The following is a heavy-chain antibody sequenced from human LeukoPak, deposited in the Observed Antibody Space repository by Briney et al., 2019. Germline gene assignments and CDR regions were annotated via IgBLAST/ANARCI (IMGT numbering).Heavy chain of an antibody. CDR3: ARDEWYYDYVWGSYRFSYFDY. V-gene: IGHV6-1*01. CDR2: TYYRSNLYN. CDR1: GDSVSSNSAA. Sequence: SQTLSLTCALSGDSVSSNSAAWNWIRQSPSRGLEWLVRTYYRSNLYNDYAVSVKSRITINPDTSKNQFSLQLNSVTPEDTAVYYCARDEWYYDYVWGSYRFSYFDYWGQGTLVTVSS. J-gene: IGHJ4*02. D-gene: IGHD3-16*02.